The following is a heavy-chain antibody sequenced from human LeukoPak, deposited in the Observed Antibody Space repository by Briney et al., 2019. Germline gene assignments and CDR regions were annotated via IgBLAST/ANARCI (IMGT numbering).Heavy chain of an antibody. CDR1: GFTFSSYG. V-gene: IGHV3-23*01. CDR3: AKVGLYSSSPMDV. Sequence: PGGSLRLSCAASGFTFSSYGMSWVRQAPGKGLEWVSAISGSGGSTYYADSVKGRFTISRDNSKNTLYLQMNSLRAEDTAVYYCAKVGLYSSSPMDVWGKGTTVTVSS. CDR2: ISGSGGST. D-gene: IGHD6-13*01. J-gene: IGHJ6*03.